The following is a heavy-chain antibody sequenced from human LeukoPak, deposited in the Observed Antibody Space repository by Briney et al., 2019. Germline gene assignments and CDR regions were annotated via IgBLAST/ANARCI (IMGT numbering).Heavy chain of an antibody. CDR3: ARDGLHTAHFDY. Sequence: GTSLRLSCAASGFTFSTYTMNWVRQAPGKGLEWVSTVSDSSDVHYSDSVKGRFTISRDNARNSLYLQMNSLRDEDTAVYYCARDGLHTAHFDYWGQGTLVTVSS. CDR2: VSDSSDV. J-gene: IGHJ4*02. V-gene: IGHV3-48*02. D-gene: IGHD5-18*01. CDR1: GFTFSTYT.